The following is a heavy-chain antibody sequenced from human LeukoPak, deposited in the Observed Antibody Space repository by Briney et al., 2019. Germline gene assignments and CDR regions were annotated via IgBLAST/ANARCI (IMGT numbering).Heavy chain of an antibody. J-gene: IGHJ5*02. CDR3: VKRWFDP. CDR2: IRTKSEGATT. V-gene: IGHV3-15*01. Sequence: GGALRLSCAASGFTVSDLLMIRVRQAPGRGPEWVGHIRTKSEGATTQYAAPVKGRFTVSRDDSKNTVYLQMDSLQSDDTAVYYCVKRWFDPWGQGALVTVSS. CDR1: GFTVSDLL.